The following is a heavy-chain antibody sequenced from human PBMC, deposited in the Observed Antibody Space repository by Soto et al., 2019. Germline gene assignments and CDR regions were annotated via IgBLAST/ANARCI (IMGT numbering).Heavy chain of an antibody. Sequence: QVQLQESGPGLVKPSQTLSLTCTVSGGSISSGDYYWSWIRQHPGKGLEWIGYIYYSGSTYYNPSRKRRVTISVDTSKNQCSLKLCSATAAATAVYYCARWWSGSRQGFDPWGQGTLLTVSS. CDR3: ARWWSGSRQGFDP. CDR2: IYYSGST. J-gene: IGHJ5*02. CDR1: GGSISSGDYY. V-gene: IGHV4-31*03. D-gene: IGHD3-3*01.